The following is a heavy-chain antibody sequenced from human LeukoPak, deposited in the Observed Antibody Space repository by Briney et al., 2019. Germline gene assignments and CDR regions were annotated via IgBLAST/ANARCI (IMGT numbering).Heavy chain of an antibody. CDR1: GFTFSSYE. Sequence: GGSLRLSCAASGFTFSSYEMNWVRQAPGKGLEWVSYISSSGSTIHYADSVKGRFTISRDNAKNSLYLQMNSLRAEDTAVYYCARVYYDYVWGSLGLDYWGQGTLVTVSS. CDR2: ISSSGSTI. CDR3: ARVYYDYVWGSLGLDY. V-gene: IGHV3-48*03. D-gene: IGHD3-16*01. J-gene: IGHJ4*02.